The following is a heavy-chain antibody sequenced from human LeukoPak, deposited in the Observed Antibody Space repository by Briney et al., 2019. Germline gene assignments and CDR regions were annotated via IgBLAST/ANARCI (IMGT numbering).Heavy chain of an antibody. CDR3: TRETYYYDSSGYYLFDY. CDR1: GFNFSDYA. Sequence: GGSLRLSCTASGFNFSDYAMSWFRLAPGKGLEWVGFIRSKAYGGTTEYAASVKGRFTISRDDSKSIAYLQMNSLKTEDTAVYYCTRETYYYDSSGYYLFDYWGQGTLVTVSS. D-gene: IGHD3-22*01. J-gene: IGHJ4*02. V-gene: IGHV3-49*03. CDR2: IRSKAYGGTT.